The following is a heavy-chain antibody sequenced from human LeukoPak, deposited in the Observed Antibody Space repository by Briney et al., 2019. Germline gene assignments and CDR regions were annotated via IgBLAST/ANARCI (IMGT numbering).Heavy chain of an antibody. J-gene: IGHJ6*02. Sequence: GGSLRLSCAASGFTFSSFAMSWVRQAPGKGLEWVSVIADSDDSSIYADSVKGRFTISRDNSKNTVCLQMNSLRAEDTAVYYCAKGSAYCNYYYYSMDVWGQGTTVTVSS. CDR3: AKGSAYCNYYYYSMDV. V-gene: IGHV3-23*01. D-gene: IGHD3-22*01. CDR1: GFTFSSFA. CDR2: IADSDDSS.